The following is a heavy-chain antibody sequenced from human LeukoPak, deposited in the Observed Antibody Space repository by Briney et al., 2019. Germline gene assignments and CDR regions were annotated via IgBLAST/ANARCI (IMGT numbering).Heavy chain of an antibody. J-gene: IGHJ4*02. D-gene: IGHD5-24*01. CDR1: GFTFSSYW. CDR2: IKQGGSEK. CDR3: TRATRDGNNFGY. Sequence: GGSLRLSCAASGFTFSSYWMSWVRQAPGKGLEWVANIKQGGSEKYYVDSVKGRFTISRDNAKNSLYLQMNSLRAEDTAVYYCTRATRDGNNFGYWGQGTLVTVSS. V-gene: IGHV3-7*04.